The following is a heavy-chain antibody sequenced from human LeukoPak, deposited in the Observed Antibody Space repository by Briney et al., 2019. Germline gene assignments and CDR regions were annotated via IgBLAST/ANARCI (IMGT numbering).Heavy chain of an antibody. J-gene: IGHJ1*01. CDR3: APPPINGVGSGWYRYFQH. Sequence: PGGALRLSSSASRFTCRTCALSWVREAPGKGLELDSVISGSGGTTYYADSVKGRFTISRGNSENTLYLQMNSLRAEDTAVYYCAPPPINGVGSGWYRYFQHWGQGTLVTVSS. D-gene: IGHD6-19*01. CDR1: RFTCRTCA. V-gene: IGHV3-23*01. CDR2: ISGSGGTT.